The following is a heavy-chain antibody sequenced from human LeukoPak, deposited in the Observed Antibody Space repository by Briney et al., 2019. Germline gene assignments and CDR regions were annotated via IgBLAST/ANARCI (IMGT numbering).Heavy chain of an antibody. V-gene: IGHV3-7*01. CDR1: GFTFSSYW. J-gene: IGHJ2*01. Sequence: PGGSLRLSCAASGFTFSSYWMSWARQAPGKGLEWVANIKQDGSEKFYVDSVKGRFTISRDNAKNSLYLQMNSLRAEDTAVYYCAKTGGSYGRPFFDLWGRGTLVTVSS. CDR2: IKQDGSEK. D-gene: IGHD1-26*01. CDR3: AKTGGSYGRPFFDL.